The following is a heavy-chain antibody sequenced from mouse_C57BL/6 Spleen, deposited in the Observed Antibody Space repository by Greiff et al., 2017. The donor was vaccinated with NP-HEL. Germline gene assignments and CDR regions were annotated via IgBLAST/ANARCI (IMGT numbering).Heavy chain of an antibody. V-gene: IGHV1-55*01. D-gene: IGHD3-2*02. CDR1: GYTFTSYW. CDR2: IYPGSGST. J-gene: IGHJ2*01. CDR3: ARWAAQALDY. Sequence: QVHVKQPGAELVKPGASVKMSCKASGYTFTSYWITWVKQRPGQGLEWIGDIYPGSGSTNYNEKFKSKATLTVDTSSSTAYMQLSSLTSEDSAVYYCARWAAQALDYWGQGTTLTVSS.